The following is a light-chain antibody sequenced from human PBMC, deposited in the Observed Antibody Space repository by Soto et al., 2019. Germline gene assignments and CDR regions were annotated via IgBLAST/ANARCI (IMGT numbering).Light chain of an antibody. CDR1: QSVSSY. CDR2: DAS. J-gene: IGKJ4*01. V-gene: IGKV3-11*01. CDR3: QQRSNWPH. Sequence: EIVLTQSPATLSLSPGERATLSCRASQSVSSYLAWYQQKPGQAPRLLNYDASTRDTGIPASVSGSGSGSDFTLTISSLEPGDFADYYCQQRSNWPHFGGGTKVEIK.